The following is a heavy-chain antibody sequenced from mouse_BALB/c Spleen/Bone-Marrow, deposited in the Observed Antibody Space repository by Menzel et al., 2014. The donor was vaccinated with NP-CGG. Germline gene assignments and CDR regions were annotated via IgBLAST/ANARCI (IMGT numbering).Heavy chain of an antibody. Sequence: EVKLMESGTVLARPGASVKMSCKASGYTFTSYWMHWVKQRPGQGLEWIGTIYPENSDTTYNQKFKGKAKLTAVTSTSTAYMELSSLTNEDSAVYYCTTLARNYFDYWGQGTTLTVSS. J-gene: IGHJ2*01. CDR2: IYPENSDT. D-gene: IGHD3-1*01. V-gene: IGHV1-5*01. CDR3: TTLARNYFDY. CDR1: GYTFTSYW.